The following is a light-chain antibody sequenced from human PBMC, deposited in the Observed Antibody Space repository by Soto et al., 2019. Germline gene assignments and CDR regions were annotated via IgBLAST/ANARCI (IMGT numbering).Light chain of an antibody. CDR3: QQYNGYWT. V-gene: IGKV1-5*03. J-gene: IGKJ1*01. CDR2: EAS. CDR1: QSISDS. Sequence: DIQMTQSPSTLSASVGDRVTITCRVSQSISDSLAWYQQKPGKAPKLLIYEASSLKSGVPSRFSGSRSGTEYTLTISSLQPDDFATYYCQQYNGYWTFGQGTKVDVK.